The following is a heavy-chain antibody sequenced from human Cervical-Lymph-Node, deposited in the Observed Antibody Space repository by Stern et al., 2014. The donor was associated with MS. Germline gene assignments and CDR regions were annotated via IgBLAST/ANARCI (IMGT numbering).Heavy chain of an antibody. CDR2: VYYDGST. CDR1: GGSMKSRSYY. V-gene: IGHV4-39*01. Sequence: QLQLQESGPGLVKPSGTLSLTCTISGGSMKSRSYYWVWIRQPPGKGLAWIGRVYYDGSTYYNPSHRGGATIAEEPSKNQFSLKVSSATAADTAVYYCARSQDIVVVSAATVEGYYYFGMDVWGQGTTVTVSS. J-gene: IGHJ6*02. CDR3: ARSQDIVVVSAATVEGYYYFGMDV. D-gene: IGHD2-2*01.